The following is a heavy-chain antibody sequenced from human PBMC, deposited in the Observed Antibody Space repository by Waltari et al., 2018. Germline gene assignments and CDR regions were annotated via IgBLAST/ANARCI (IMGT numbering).Heavy chain of an antibody. CDR3: AKRGGFEY. CDR1: FSRYG. Sequence: FSRYGRSGVRQTPGKGLEWGANINNEGRQKYEAGSVKGRFTISRDNAKNAVYLRRNGLRVDDTAMYYCAKRGGFEYWGQGTLITVSS. J-gene: IGHJ4*02. V-gene: IGHV3-7*01. CDR2: INNEGRQK.